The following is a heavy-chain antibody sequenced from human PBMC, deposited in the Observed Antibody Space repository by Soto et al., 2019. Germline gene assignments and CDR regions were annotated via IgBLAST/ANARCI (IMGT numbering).Heavy chain of an antibody. J-gene: IGHJ3*01. CDR3: ARGDRGGFDL. CDR1: GFTFDYYW. Sequence: EVQLVESGGGLVQPGESLRLSCAASGFTFDYYWMHWVRQAPGKGLVWFSRVHSDGTTTTYADSVKGRFTISRDNARNTVSLQMSSLRAEDTAIYYCARGDRGGFDLWGHGTVVTVSS. CDR2: VHSDGTTT. V-gene: IGHV3-74*01. D-gene: IGHD3-10*01.